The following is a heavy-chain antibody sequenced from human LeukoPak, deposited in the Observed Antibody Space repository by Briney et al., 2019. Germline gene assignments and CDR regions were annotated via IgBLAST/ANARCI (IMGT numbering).Heavy chain of an antibody. V-gene: IGHV3-7*01. CDR2: IKQYGSEK. Sequence: WMXWVRQAPGKGLEXVXNIKQYGSEKYYVDSVKGGFTIYRDKAKNSLYMQMNSLRAEDTAVYYCARGSIAAAFQFDYWGQGTLVTVSS. D-gene: IGHD6-13*01. J-gene: IGHJ4*02. CDR1: W. CDR3: ARGSIAAAFQFDY.